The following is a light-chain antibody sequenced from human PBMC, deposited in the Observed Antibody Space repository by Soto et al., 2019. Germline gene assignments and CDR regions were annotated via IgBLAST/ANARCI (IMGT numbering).Light chain of an antibody. Sequence: EIVMTQSPATLSVSPGARVTLSCRASQSVSRNLAWYQQKPGQVPRLLIYDASSRATGIPARFSGIGSGTYFTLTIGSLQSEDFAVYYCQQYNYWPYTFGQGTKLESK. J-gene: IGKJ2*01. CDR3: QQYNYWPYT. CDR2: DAS. CDR1: QSVSRN. V-gene: IGKV3-15*01.